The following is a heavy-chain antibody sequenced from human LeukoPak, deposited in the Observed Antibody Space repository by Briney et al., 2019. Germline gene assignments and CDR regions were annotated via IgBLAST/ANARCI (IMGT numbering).Heavy chain of an antibody. V-gene: IGHV5-51*01. CDR3: AWRKYFSTWFEP. J-gene: IGHJ5*02. D-gene: IGHD1-14*01. Sequence: GESLKISCKGSGYSFTTYWIGWVRQVPGKGLEWMGIIYPADSQTHYTPPFQGQVTISVDRSTSTAYLQWSSLKASDTAAYYCAWRKYFSTWFEPWGQGTLVTVSS. CDR2: IYPADSQT. CDR1: GYSFTTYW.